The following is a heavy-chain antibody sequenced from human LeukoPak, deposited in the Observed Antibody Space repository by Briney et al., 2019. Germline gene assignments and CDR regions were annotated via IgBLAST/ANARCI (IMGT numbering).Heavy chain of an antibody. Sequence: GGSLRPSCAASAFTFSNYTMHWVRQAPGKGLEWVAVISYDGSNKYYADSVKGRFTISRDNSKNTLYLQMNSLRTEDTAVYYCANLGGSYHVVNYWGQGTLVTVSS. CDR2: ISYDGSNK. CDR1: AFTFSNYT. CDR3: ANLGGSYHVVNY. D-gene: IGHD1-26*01. J-gene: IGHJ4*02. V-gene: IGHV3-30-3*01.